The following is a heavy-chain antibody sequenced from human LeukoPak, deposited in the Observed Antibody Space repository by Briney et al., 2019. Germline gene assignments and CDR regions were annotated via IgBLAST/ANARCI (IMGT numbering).Heavy chain of an antibody. D-gene: IGHD6-13*01. V-gene: IGHV4-4*07. CDR1: GGSISSYY. CDR2: IYTSGST. Sequence: SEPLSLTCTVSGGSISSYYWSWIRQPAGKGLEWIGRIYTSGSTNYNPSLKSRVTMSVDTSKNQFSLKLSSVTAADTAVYYCARDPLPYSSSYNWFDPWGQGTLVTVSS. J-gene: IGHJ5*02. CDR3: ARDPLPYSSSYNWFDP.